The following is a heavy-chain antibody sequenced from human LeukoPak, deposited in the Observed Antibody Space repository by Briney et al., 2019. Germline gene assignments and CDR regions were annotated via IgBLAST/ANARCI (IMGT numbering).Heavy chain of an antibody. J-gene: IGHJ4*02. CDR1: GFTFSSYW. D-gene: IGHD3-16*01. CDR2: IKQDGSEK. V-gene: IGHV3-7*01. Sequence: GGSLRLSCAASGFTFSSYWMSWVRQAPGKGLEWVANIKQDGSEKYYVDSVKGRFTISRDNAKNSLYLHMNSLRAEDTAVYYCARGGEYDYVWGSYGPHFDYWGQGTLVTVSS. CDR3: ARGGEYDYVWGSYGPHFDY.